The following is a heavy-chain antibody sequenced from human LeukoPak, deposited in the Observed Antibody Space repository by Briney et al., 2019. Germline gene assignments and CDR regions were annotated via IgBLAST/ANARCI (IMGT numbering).Heavy chain of an antibody. J-gene: IGHJ6*02. V-gene: IGHV1-69*13. Sequence: SVKASCKASGGTFSSYAISWVRQAPGQGLEWMGGIIPIFGTANYAQKFQGRVTITADESTSTAYMELSSLRSEDTAVYYCARGVGITIFGVVPHSPSPTWGQGTTVTVSS. CDR3: ARGVGITIFGVVPHSPSPT. CDR1: GGTFSSYA. CDR2: IIPIFGTA. D-gene: IGHD3-3*01.